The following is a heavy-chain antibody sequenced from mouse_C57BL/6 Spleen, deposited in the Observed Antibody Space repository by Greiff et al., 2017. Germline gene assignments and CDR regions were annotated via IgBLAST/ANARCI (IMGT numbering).Heavy chain of an antibody. J-gene: IGHJ2*01. V-gene: IGHV7-3*01. CDR2: IRHKANGYTT. CDR3: ARNLTGTGFDY. Sequence: EVQLVESGGGLVQPGGSLSLSCAASGFTFTDYYMSWVRQPPGKALEWLGFIRHKANGYTTEYSASVKGRFTISRDNSQSILYLQKNALRAEDSAAYYSARNLTGTGFDYWGQGTTLTVSS. CDR1: GFTFTDYY. D-gene: IGHD4-1*01.